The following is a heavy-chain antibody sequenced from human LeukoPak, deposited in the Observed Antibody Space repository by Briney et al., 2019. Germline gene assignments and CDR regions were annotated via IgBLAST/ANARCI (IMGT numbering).Heavy chain of an antibody. CDR1: GFTFSSYS. D-gene: IGHD5-12*01. CDR2: ISSSSSYI. V-gene: IGHV3-21*01. CDR3: ASGTTSGYAPFDY. J-gene: IGHJ4*02. Sequence: GGSLRLSCAASGFTFSSYSMNWVRQAPGKGLEWVSSISSSSSYIYYADSAKGRFTISRDNAKNSLYLQMNSLRAEDTAVYYCASGTTSGYAPFDYWGQGTLVTVSS.